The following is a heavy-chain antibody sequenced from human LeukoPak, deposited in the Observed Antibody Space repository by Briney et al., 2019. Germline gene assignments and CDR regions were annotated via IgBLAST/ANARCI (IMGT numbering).Heavy chain of an antibody. V-gene: IGHV1-2*06. CDR1: GYTFTDYF. CDR3: ARVDYAHAFDI. D-gene: IGHD4-17*01. J-gene: IGHJ3*02. Sequence: ASVKVSCKASGYTFTDYFMHWVRQAPGQGLEWMGRINPNSGGTNYAQKFQDRVTMTRDTSISTAYMDLSRLRSDDTAVYHCARVDYAHAFDIWGQGTMVTVSS. CDR2: INPNSGGT.